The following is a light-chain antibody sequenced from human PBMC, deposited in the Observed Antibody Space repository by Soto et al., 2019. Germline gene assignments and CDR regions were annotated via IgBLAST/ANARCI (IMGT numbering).Light chain of an antibody. V-gene: IGKV3-20*01. CDR3: QQYGSSSWT. CDR2: PTS. Sequence: EIVLTQSPGTLSLSPGERATLSCRASQSVSSSYLAWYQQKPGQPPRLVMYPTSSRATGIPARFSGSGAGTDFTLTISRLEPEDFAVYYCQQYGSSSWTFGQGTKVDMK. CDR1: QSVSSSY. J-gene: IGKJ1*01.